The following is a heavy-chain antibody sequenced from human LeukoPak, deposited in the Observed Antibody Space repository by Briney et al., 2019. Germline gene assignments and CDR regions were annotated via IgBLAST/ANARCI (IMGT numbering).Heavy chain of an antibody. V-gene: IGHV3-49*04. CDR1: GFTFSNAW. Sequence: GGSLRLSCAASGFTFSNAWMSWVRQAPGKGLEWVGFIRSKAYGGTTEYAASVKGRFTISRDDSKSIAYLQMNSLKTEDTAVYYCTRDGGVARPPFDYWGQGTLVTVSS. D-gene: IGHD2-15*01. CDR2: IRSKAYGGTT. J-gene: IGHJ4*02. CDR3: TRDGGVARPPFDY.